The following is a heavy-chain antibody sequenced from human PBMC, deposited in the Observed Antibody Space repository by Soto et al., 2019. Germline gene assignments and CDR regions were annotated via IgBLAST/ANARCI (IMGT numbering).Heavy chain of an antibody. Sequence: SETLSLTCTVSGGSISSYYWSWIRQPPGKGLEWIGYIYYSGSTNYNPSLKSRVTISVDTSKNQFSLKLSSVTAADTAVYYCARNGYDFWSGSPYYFDYWGQGTLVTAPQ. J-gene: IGHJ4*02. CDR2: IYYSGST. CDR1: GGSISSYY. D-gene: IGHD3-3*01. CDR3: ARNGYDFWSGSPYYFDY. V-gene: IGHV4-59*08.